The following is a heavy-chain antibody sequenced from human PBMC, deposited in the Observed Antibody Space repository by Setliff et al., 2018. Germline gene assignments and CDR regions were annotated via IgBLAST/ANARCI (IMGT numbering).Heavy chain of an antibody. V-gene: IGHV4-34*01. J-gene: IGHJ4*02. CDR3: ARTYNFWSGYFDY. Sequence: SETLSLTCAVYGGSFSGYYWSWIRQPPGKGLEWIGEINHSGSTNNNPSLKSRVTISVDTSKNQFSLKLSSVTAAGTAVYYCARTYNFWSGYFDYWGQGTLVTVSS. CDR1: GGSFSGYY. CDR2: INHSGST. D-gene: IGHD3-3*01.